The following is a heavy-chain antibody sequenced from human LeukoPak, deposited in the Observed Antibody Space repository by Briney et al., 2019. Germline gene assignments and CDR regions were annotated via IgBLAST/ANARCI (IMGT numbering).Heavy chain of an antibody. V-gene: IGHV1-18*01. D-gene: IGHD2-15*01. Sequence: ASVNVSCKASGYTFTSYGISWVRQAPGQGLEWMGWISAYNGNTNYAQKLQGRVTMTTDTSTSTAYMELRSLRSDDTAVYYCARDVVVVAATVYNWFDPWGQGTLVTVSS. CDR2: ISAYNGNT. CDR1: GYTFTSYG. CDR3: ARDVVVVAATVYNWFDP. J-gene: IGHJ5*02.